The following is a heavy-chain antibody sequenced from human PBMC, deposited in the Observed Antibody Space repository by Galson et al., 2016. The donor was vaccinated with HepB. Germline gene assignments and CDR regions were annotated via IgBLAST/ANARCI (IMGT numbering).Heavy chain of an antibody. CDR2: INHSGGT. D-gene: IGHD4-11*01. V-gene: IGHV4-34*01. Sequence: SETLSLTCAVFGDSFTGYYWSWIRQPPGKGLEWIGEINHSGGTNYNPSLKSRVSMSVDTSQNQFSLKLSSVTAADTAVYYCARGTRPYSNYPPALDYWGQGTLVTVSS. CDR3: ARGTRPYSNYPPALDY. J-gene: IGHJ4*02. CDR1: GDSFTGYY.